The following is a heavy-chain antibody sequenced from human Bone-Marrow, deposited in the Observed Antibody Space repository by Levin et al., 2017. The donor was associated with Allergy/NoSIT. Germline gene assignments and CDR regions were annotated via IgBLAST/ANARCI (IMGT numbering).Heavy chain of an antibody. CDR3: TRDHPDVSGYYYLVSDYFYYGMDV. Sequence: GGSLRLSCAASGFNFSTYSMNWVRQAPGKGLEWVSFMNSDGTEKYYADSVEGRFTISRDNAKNSLYLEMNSLRAEDTGVYFCTRDHPDVSGYYYLVSDYFYYGMDVWGQGTTVTVSS. J-gene: IGHJ6*02. CDR2: MNSDGTEK. CDR1: GFNFSTYS. D-gene: IGHD3-22*01. V-gene: IGHV3-21*06.